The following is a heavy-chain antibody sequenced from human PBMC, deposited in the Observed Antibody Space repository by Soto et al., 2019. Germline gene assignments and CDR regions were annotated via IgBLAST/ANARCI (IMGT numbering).Heavy chain of an antibody. Sequence: SVKVSCKASGGTFSSYAISWVRQAPGQGLEWMGGIIPIFGTANYAQKFQGRVTITADESTSTAYMELSSLRSEDTAVYHCARDSGVQLWLGFDYWGQGALVTVSS. D-gene: IGHD5-18*01. CDR1: GGTFSSYA. CDR3: ARDSGVQLWLGFDY. CDR2: IIPIFGTA. V-gene: IGHV1-69*13. J-gene: IGHJ4*02.